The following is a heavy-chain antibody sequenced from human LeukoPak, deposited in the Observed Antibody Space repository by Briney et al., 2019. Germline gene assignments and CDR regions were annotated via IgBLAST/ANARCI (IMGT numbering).Heavy chain of an antibody. J-gene: IGHJ4*02. CDR2: ISGSGDSK. Sequence: GGSLRLSCAASGFTFSDYYMSWIRQAPGKGLEWVSYISGSGDSKFYADSVKGRFTISRDNAKNSLYLRMNSLRAEDTAVYYCARRTYSNYFFDYWGQGTLVTVSS. D-gene: IGHD4-11*01. CDR1: GFTFSDYY. CDR3: ARRTYSNYFFDY. V-gene: IGHV3-11*01.